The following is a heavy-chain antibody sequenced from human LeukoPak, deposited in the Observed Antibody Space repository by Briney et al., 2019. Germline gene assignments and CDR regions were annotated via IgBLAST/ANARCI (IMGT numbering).Heavy chain of an antibody. CDR3: AKGPQVGSGYHPDY. CDR2: ISGGST. V-gene: IGHV3-23*01. D-gene: IGHD3-22*01. CDR1: GFNFGNSA. J-gene: IGHJ4*02. Sequence: GGSLRLSCAASGFNFGNSAMTWVRQAPGKGLEWVSGISGGSTYYADSVKGRFTISRDSSRSTLFLPMNSLRAEDTAVYYCAKGPQVGSGYHPDYWGQGTLVTVSS.